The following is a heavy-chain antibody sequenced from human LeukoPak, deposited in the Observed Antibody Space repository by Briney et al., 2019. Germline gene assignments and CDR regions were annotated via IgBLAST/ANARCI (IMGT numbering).Heavy chain of an antibody. V-gene: IGHV4-39*01. CDR1: AGSISSSTYY. CDR3: XXXXXXXXXXXXXXSGDYYGMDF. CDR2: IYSSGST. D-gene: IGHD3-10*01. J-gene: IGHJ6*02. Sequence: TSETLSLTCTVSAGSISSSTYYWAWIRQPPGKGLEWIGSIYSSGSTYYNPSLKSRVTISVDSSKNQFSLRLNSVTAADTAVYXXXXXXXXXXXXXXXXSGDYYGMDFWGQGTTVTVSS.